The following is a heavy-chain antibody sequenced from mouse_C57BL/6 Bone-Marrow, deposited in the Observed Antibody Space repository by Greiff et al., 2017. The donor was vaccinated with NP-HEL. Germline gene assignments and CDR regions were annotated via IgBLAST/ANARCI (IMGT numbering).Heavy chain of an antibody. V-gene: IGHV1-64*01. CDR1: GYTFTSYW. J-gene: IGHJ3*01. CDR2: IHPNSGST. Sequence: QVQLQQPGAELVKPGASVKLSCKASGYTFTSYWMHWVKQRPGQGLEWIGMIHPNSGSTNYNEKFKSKATLTVDKSSSTAYMQLSSLTSEDSAVYYCARSRYYSNPRGAWFAYWGQGTLVTVSA. D-gene: IGHD2-5*01. CDR3: ARSRYYSNPRGAWFAY.